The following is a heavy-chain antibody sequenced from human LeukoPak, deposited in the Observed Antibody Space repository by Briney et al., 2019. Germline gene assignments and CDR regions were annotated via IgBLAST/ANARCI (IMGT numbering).Heavy chain of an antibody. CDR3: ARVAKERVGGVYYFDY. CDR2: IGTAGDT. V-gene: IGHV3-13*01. Sequence: GGSLRLSCAASGFTFSDYDMHWVRQATGKGLEWVSAIGTAGDTYYTGSVRGRFTISRENAKNSLYLQMNSLRAGDTAVYYCARVAKERVGGVYYFDYWGQGTLVTVSS. D-gene: IGHD1-1*01. CDR1: GFTFSDYD. J-gene: IGHJ4*02.